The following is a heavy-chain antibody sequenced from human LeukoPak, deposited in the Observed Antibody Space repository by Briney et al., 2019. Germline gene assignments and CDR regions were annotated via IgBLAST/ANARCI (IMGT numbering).Heavy chain of an antibody. D-gene: IGHD1-26*01. V-gene: IGHV4-59*08. CDR1: GDSLSDYF. CDR3: ARGRGYGGNYLRSFDI. J-gene: IGHJ3*02. Sequence: SETLSLTCTVSGDSLSDYFWSWIRQPPGKGLEGVGYNSGSNNYNASLKSRVTILLVRSKNQFSLKLSSVTAADTAVYYCARGRGYGGNYLRSFDIWGQGTMVTVSS. CDR2: NSGSN.